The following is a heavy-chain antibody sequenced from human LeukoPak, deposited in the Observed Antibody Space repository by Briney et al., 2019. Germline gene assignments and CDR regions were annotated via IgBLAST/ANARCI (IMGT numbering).Heavy chain of an antibody. CDR2: IYHSGST. J-gene: IGHJ5*02. D-gene: IGHD6-13*01. CDR3: ARDQAAAGIVWFDP. CDR1: GGSISSSNW. Sequence: SETLSLTCAVSGGSISSSNWWSWVRQPPGKGLEWIGEIYHSGSTNYNPSLKSRVTISVDKSKNQFSLKLSSVTAADTAVYYFARDQAAAGIVWFDPWGQGTLVTVSS. V-gene: IGHV4-4*02.